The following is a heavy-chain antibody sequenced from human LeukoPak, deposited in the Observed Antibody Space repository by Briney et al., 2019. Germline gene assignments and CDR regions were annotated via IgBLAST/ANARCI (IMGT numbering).Heavy chain of an antibody. CDR1: GGSISSYY. CDR2: IYYSGST. Sequence: SETLSLTCTVSGGSISSYYWSWIRQPPGKGLEWIGYIYYSGSTNYNPSLKSRVTISVDTSKNQFSLKLSSVTAADTAVYYCARDRTGATYWGQGTLVTVSS. CDR3: ARDRTGATY. J-gene: IGHJ4*02. V-gene: IGHV4-59*01. D-gene: IGHD1-26*01.